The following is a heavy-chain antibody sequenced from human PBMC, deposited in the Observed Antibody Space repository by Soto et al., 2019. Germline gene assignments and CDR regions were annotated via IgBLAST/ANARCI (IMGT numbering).Heavy chain of an antibody. D-gene: IGHD3-22*01. CDR1: GGSISSGGYY. V-gene: IGHV4-31*03. CDR2: IYYSGST. Sequence: SETLSLTCTVSGGSISSGGYYWSWIRQHPGKGLEWIGYIYYSGSTYYNPSLKSRVTISVDTSKNQFSLKLSSVTAADTAVYYCARDRNYYDSSGYFSYYGMDVWGQGTTVTVSS. J-gene: IGHJ6*02. CDR3: ARDRNYYDSSGYFSYYGMDV.